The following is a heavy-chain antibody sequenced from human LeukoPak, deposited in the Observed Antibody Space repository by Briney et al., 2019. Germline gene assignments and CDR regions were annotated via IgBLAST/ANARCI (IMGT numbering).Heavy chain of an antibody. CDR2: INPNSGGP. J-gene: IGHJ4*02. D-gene: IGHD5-12*01. V-gene: IGHV1-2*02. CDR3: ARLGYSGYDLDF. Sequence: ASVKVSCKASGYTFSDNYIHWVRQAPGQGLEWMGWINPNSGGPNYAQKFQGSVTMTRDTSISTAYMELSSLKSDDTAVYYCARLGYSGYDLDFWGQGTLVTVSS. CDR1: GYTFSDNY.